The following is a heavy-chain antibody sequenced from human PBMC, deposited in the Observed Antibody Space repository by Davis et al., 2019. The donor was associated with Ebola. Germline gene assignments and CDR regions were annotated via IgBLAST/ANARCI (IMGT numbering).Heavy chain of an antibody. CDR2: ISSSGSTI. D-gene: IGHD2-2*02. J-gene: IGHJ6*03. CDR1: GFTFSDYY. Sequence: GGSLRLSCAASGFTFSDYYMSWIRQAPGKGLEWVSYISSSGSTIYYADSVKGRFTISRDNAKNSLYLQMNSLRAEDTAVYYCARGVEVPAAILTNYYYMDVWGKGTTVTVSS. CDR3: ARGVEVPAAILTNYYYMDV. V-gene: IGHV3-11*01.